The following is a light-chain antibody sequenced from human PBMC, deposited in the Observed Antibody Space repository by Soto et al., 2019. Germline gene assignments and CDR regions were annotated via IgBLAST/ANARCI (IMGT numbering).Light chain of an antibody. CDR1: QSVSSY. CDR3: QQRSNWPIT. V-gene: IGKV3-11*01. CDR2: DAS. Sequence: EIVLTQSPATLSWSAGERATLSCRASQSVSSYLAWYQQKPSQAPRLLIYDASNRATGIPARFSGSGSGTDFTLTISSLEPEDFAVYYCQQRSNWPITFGQGTRLEIK. J-gene: IGKJ5*01.